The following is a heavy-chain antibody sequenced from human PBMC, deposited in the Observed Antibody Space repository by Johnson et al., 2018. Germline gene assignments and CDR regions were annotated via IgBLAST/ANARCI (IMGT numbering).Heavy chain of an antibody. CDR1: GLTFSSYV. CDR2: ISGSGGIT. V-gene: IGHV3-23*01. J-gene: IGHJ3*01. Sequence: VQLQESGGGLVQPGGSLRLSCVASGLTFSSYVMTWSRQAPGKGLEWVSSISGSGGITYYGDSVKGRFTISRDNSKNPLYLQMNSLRAEDTAVYYCAKTISDSYGVSDFWGQGTVVTVSS. D-gene: IGHD4-17*01. CDR3: AKTISDSYGVSDF.